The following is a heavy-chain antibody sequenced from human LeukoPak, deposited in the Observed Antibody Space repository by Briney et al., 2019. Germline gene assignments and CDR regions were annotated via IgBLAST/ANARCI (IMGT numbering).Heavy chain of an antibody. CDR3: ARNGQTTVTSNYYYYFLDV. CDR1: GFIFSDYC. Sequence: GGSLRLSCAASGFIFSDYCMSWIRQAPGKGPEWVAYITSSGSTKYYANSVRGRFTISRDNGGNSLYLEMNSLTAEDSAIYYCARNGQTTVTSNYYYYFLDVWGTGTTVAVSS. V-gene: IGHV3-11*01. D-gene: IGHD4-17*01. J-gene: IGHJ6*03. CDR2: ITSSGSTK.